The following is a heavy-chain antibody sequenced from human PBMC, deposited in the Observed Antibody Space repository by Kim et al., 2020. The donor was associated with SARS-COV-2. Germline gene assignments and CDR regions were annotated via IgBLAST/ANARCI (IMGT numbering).Heavy chain of an antibody. CDR3: ARGLVVVAATPKYYFDY. CDR2: INHSGST. V-gene: IGHV4-34*01. D-gene: IGHD2-15*01. J-gene: IGHJ4*01. CDR1: GGSFSGYY. Sequence: SETLSLTCAVYGGSFSGYYWSWIRQPPGKGLEWIGEINHSGSTNYNPSLKSRVTISVDTSKNQFSLKLSSVTAADTAVYYCARGLVVVAATPKYYFDYWG.